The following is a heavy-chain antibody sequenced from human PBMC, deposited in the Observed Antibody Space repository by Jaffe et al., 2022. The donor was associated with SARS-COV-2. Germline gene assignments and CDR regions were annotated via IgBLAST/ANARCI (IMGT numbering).Heavy chain of an antibody. CDR2: IYYSGST. Sequence: QVQLQESGPGLVKPSETLSLTCTVSGGSISSYYWSWIRQPPGKGLEWIGYIYYSGSTNYNPSLKSRVTISVDTSKNQFSLKLSSVTAADTAVYYCARGGSVSTVTVHYYYYMDVWGKGTTVTVSS. V-gene: IGHV4-59*01. CDR1: GGSISSYY. J-gene: IGHJ6*03. CDR3: ARGGSVSTVTVHYYYYMDV. D-gene: IGHD4-17*01.